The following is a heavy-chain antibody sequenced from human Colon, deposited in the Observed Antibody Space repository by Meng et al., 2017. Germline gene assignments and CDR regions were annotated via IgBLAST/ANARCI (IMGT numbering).Heavy chain of an antibody. J-gene: IGHJ5*02. D-gene: IGHD3-10*01. CDR3: ARDPSNRGAFFDP. Sequence: QLQGSGPRPVKPAQTLSLTCVVPGGSIRGDGYDWSWLRQHPEKSLEWIGYVHDSGDTYYKSSLKSRITISIDTSENQFSLKLKSVTAADTAVYYCARDPSNRGAFFDPWGQGTLVTVSS. CDR1: GGSIRGDGYD. CDR2: VHDSGDT. V-gene: IGHV4-31*11.